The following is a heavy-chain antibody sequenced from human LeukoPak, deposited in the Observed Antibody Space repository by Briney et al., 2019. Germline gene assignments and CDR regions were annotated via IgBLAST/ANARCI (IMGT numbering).Heavy chain of an antibody. CDR2: IYYSGST. V-gene: IGHV4-59*01. J-gene: IGHJ5*02. CDR1: GGSISSYY. Sequence: SETLSLTCTVSGGSISSYYWSWIRQPPGKGLEWIGYIYYSGSTNYNPSLKSRVTISVDTSKNQFSLKLSSVTAADTAVYYCAGAGAHDKNWFDPWGQGTLVTVSS. D-gene: IGHD1-1*01. CDR3: AGAGAHDKNWFDP.